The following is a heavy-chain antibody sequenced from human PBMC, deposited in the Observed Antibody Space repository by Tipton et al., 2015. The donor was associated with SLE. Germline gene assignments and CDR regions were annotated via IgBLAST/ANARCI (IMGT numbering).Heavy chain of an antibody. D-gene: IGHD3-3*01. J-gene: IGHJ6*03. CDR1: GGSISSYY. CDR2: IYYSGST. V-gene: IGHV4-59*08. CDR3: ARAARSDYYYYYYMDV. Sequence: TLSLTCTVSGGSISSYYWSWIRQPPGKGLEWIGYIYYSGSTNYNPSLKSRVTISVDTSKNQFSLKLSSVTAADTAVYYCARAARSDYYYYYYMDVWGKGTTVTVSS.